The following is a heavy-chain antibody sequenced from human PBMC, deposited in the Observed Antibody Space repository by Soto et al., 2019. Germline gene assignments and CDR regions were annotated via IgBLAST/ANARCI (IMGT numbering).Heavy chain of an antibody. CDR2: IYPGDSDT. J-gene: IGHJ3*02. D-gene: IGHD3-10*01. Sequence: PGESLKISCQGSGYSFTSYWIGWVRQMPGKGLEWMGIIYPGDSDTRYSPSFQGQVTISADKSISTAYLQWSSLKASDTAMYYCARLGPTIVVGGVNLGRGDAFDNWGQGTRVTVAS. CDR3: ARLGPTIVVGGVNLGRGDAFDN. V-gene: IGHV5-51*01. CDR1: GYSFTSYW.